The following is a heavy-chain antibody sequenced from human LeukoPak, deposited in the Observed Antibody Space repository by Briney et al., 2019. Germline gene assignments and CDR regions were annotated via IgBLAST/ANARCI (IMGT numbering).Heavy chain of an antibody. D-gene: IGHD6-25*01. CDR3: ARLSRSGEYFDY. CDR2: IYHSGST. J-gene: IGHJ4*02. V-gene: IGHV4-38-2*02. Sequence: SETLSLTCTVSGYSISSGYYWGWIRQPPGKGLEWIGSIYHSGSTYYNPSLKSRVTISVDTSKNQFSLKLSSVTAADTAVYYCARLSRSGEYFDYWGQGTLVTVSS. CDR1: GYSISSGYY.